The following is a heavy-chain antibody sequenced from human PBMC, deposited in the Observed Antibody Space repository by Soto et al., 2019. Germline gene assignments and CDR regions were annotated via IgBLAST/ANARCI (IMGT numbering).Heavy chain of an antibody. Sequence: GASVKVSCKVTGDTFTELSIHWVRQAPGKGLEWMGGFDAEDGETFYAKKFQGRVSMTEDTSTDTAYMDLSSLRPEDTAVYYCAHRRTALGPDFYSSRGYFDYWGQGTLVTVSS. D-gene: IGHD3-3*01. CDR2: FDAEDGET. CDR1: GDTFTELS. V-gene: IGHV1-24*01. J-gene: IGHJ4*02. CDR3: AHRRTALGPDFYSSRGYFDY.